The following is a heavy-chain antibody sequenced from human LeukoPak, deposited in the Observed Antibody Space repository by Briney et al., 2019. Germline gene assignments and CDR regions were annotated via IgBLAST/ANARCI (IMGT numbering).Heavy chain of an antibody. V-gene: IGHV4-59*12. CDR1: GGSISSYY. CDR2: IYYSGST. CDR3: ARGRAAMVTLAFFDY. J-gene: IGHJ4*02. Sequence: SSETLSLTCTVSGGSISSYYWSWIRQPPGKGLEWIGYIYYSGSTNYNPSLKSRVTISVDTSKNQFSLKLSSVTAADTAVYYCARGRAAMVTLAFFDYWGQGTLVTVSS. D-gene: IGHD5-18*01.